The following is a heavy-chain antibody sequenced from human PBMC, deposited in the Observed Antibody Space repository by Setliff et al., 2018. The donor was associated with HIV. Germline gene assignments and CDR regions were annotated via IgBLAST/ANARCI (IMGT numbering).Heavy chain of an antibody. D-gene: IGHD7-27*01. CDR1: GGSISNYY. CDR2: IYFTGNT. Sequence: SETLSLTCTVSGGSISNYYWSWIRQPPGKGLEWIGYIYFTGNTNYNPSLKSRVTISLDMSKNQFSLKLSSVTAADTAVYFCARGIDWGHFYYYYMDVWGKGTTVIVSS. CDR3: ARGIDWGHFYYYYMDV. J-gene: IGHJ6*03. V-gene: IGHV4-59*01.